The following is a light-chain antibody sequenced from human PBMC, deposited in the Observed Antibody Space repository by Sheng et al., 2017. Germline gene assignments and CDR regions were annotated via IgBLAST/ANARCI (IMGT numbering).Light chain of an antibody. CDR1: QSINSD. V-gene: IGKV3-11*01. Sequence: EIVLTQSPATLSLSPGDRATLSCRASQSINSDLAWYQQKPGQAPRLLLHDASYRATGVPARFSGSGSGTDFTLTIDSLEPEDFALYYCQQYGSSPPHTFGQGTNLEI. CDR3: QQYGSSPPHT. J-gene: IGKJ2*01. CDR2: DAS.